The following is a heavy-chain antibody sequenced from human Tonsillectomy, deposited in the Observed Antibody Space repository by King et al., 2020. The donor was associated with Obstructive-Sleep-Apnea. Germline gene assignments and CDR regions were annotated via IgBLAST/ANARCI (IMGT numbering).Heavy chain of an antibody. CDR2: IYYSGST. D-gene: IGHD3-22*01. Sequence: QVQLQESGPGLVKPSQTLSLTCTVSGGSISSGGYYWSWIRQHPGKGLEWIGYIYYSGSTYYNPSLKSRVTISVDTSKNQFSLKLSSVTAADTAVYYCASGITYYYGSSGYYYDWFDPWGQGTLVTVSS. CDR3: ASGITYYYGSSGYYYDWFDP. V-gene: IGHV4-31*03. CDR1: GGSISSGGYY. J-gene: IGHJ5*02.